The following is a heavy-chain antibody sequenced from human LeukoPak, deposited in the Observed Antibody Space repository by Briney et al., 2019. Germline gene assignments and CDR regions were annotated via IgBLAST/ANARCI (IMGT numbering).Heavy chain of an antibody. CDR3: ARVGMATMNFDH. J-gene: IGHJ4*02. CDR2: IYYSGST. CDR1: GGSISSGDYY. V-gene: IGHV4-30-4*01. D-gene: IGHD5-24*01. Sequence: PSQTLSLTCTVSGGSISSGDYYWSWIRQPPGKGLEWIGYIYYSGSTYYNPSLKSRVTISVDTSKNQFSLKLSSVTAADTAVYYCARVGMATMNFDHWGQGTLVTVSS.